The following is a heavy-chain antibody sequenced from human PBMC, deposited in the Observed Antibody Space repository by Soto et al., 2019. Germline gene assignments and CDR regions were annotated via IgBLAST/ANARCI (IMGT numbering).Heavy chain of an antibody. V-gene: IGHV1-3*01. CDR2: INAGNGNT. D-gene: IGHD2-2*01. CDR3: ARGHLAVVPVASWFYYMDV. CDR1: GYTFTNYA. Sequence: RASVKVSCKASGYTFTNYAVHWVRQAPGQRLEWMGWINAGNGNTRYSQKFQGRVTITRDTPARTVYMELSSLRSEDTAVYYCARGHLAVVPVASWFYYMDVWGKGTTVTVSS. J-gene: IGHJ6*03.